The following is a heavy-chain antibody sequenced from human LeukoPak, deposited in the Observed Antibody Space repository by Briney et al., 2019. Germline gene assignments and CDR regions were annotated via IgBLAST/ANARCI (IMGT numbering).Heavy chain of an antibody. J-gene: IGHJ6*03. CDR2: ISYDGSNK. V-gene: IGHV3-30-3*01. Sequence: GGSLRLSCAASGFTFSSYAMQWVRQAPGKGLEWVAVISYDGSNKYYADSVKGRFTISRDNSKNTLYLQMNSLRPEDTAVYYCAKDGLLLNIYDHYYYYMDVWGKGTTVTVSS. D-gene: IGHD3/OR15-3a*01. CDR3: AKDGLLLNIYDHYYYYMDV. CDR1: GFTFSSYA.